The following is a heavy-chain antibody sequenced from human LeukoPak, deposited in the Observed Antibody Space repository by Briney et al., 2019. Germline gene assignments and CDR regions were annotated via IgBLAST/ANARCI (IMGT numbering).Heavy chain of an antibody. V-gene: IGHV3-30*18. J-gene: IGHJ4*02. D-gene: IGHD1-26*01. CDR2: ISHDGSNK. CDR3: AKDTPSPNSGFYHY. CDR1: GFTFSSSG. Sequence: GGSLRLSCAASGFTFSSSGFHWVRQAPGKGLEWVATISHDGSNKYYGDFVKGRFTISRDNSKNTVYVQMNSLRPEDTAVYFCAKDTPSPNSGFYHYWGQGSLVTVSS.